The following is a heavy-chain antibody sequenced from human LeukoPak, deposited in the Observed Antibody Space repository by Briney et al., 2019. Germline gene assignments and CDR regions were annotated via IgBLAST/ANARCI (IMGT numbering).Heavy chain of an antibody. V-gene: IGHV3-33*01. D-gene: IGHD1-7*01. CDR1: GFTFSSYG. CDR2: IWYDGSNK. CDR3: ARETGTTTEFDY. Sequence: PGGSLRLSCAASGFTFSSYGMHWVRQAPGKGLEWVAVIWYDGSNKYYADSVKGRFTISRDNSKNTLYLQMNSLRAEDTAVYYCARETGTTTEFDYWGQGTLVTVSS. J-gene: IGHJ4*02.